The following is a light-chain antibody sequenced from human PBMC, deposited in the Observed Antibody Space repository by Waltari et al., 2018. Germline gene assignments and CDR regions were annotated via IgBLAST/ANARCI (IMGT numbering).Light chain of an antibody. CDR3: QQYHTYPYT. V-gene: IGKV1-5*03. CDR2: MAS. J-gene: IGKJ2*01. CDR1: QTVTNW. Sequence: DIQMPQSPSSLSASIGDTVTITCRASQTVTNWLAWYQQKPGQAPKVLIYMASTLDSGVPSRFSGSGYGTHFTLTITSLQPDDVAAYHCQQYHTYPYTFGQGTKLEIK.